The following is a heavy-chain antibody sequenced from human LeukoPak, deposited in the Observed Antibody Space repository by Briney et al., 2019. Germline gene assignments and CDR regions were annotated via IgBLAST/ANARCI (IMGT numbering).Heavy chain of an antibody. CDR3: SRHHSNPSTYLLFGFDP. CDR2: IRSKLYGETT. Sequence: PGGSLRLSCTASGFTFGDYAMTWFRQAPGKGLEWVGFIRSKLYGETTEYGASVKGRFTISRDDSKSIAYLQMNSLKTEDTAMYYCSRHHSNPSTYLLFGFDPWGQGTLVTVSS. D-gene: IGHD2-2*01. J-gene: IGHJ5*02. CDR1: GFTFGDYA. V-gene: IGHV3-49*03.